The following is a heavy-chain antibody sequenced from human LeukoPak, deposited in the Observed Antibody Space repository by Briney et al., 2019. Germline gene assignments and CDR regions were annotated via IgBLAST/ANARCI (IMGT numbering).Heavy chain of an antibody. D-gene: IGHD3-22*01. J-gene: IGHJ4*02. CDR2: IYWDDDK. CDR1: GFSLRTNGMA. CDR3: AHSSVDSGYAFEH. V-gene: IGHV2-5*02. Sequence: SGPTLVKPTQTLMLTCSYSGFSLRTNGMAVGWVRQPPGKALEWLALIYWDDDKRYSPSLESSLSIIKDTSKNLVVLVMANVDPVDTATYYCAHSSVDSGYAFEHWGQGTLITVSS.